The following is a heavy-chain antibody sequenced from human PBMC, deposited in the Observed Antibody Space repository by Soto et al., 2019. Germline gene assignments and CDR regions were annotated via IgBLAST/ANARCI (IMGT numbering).Heavy chain of an antibody. Sequence: QVQLVESGGGVVQPGRSLRLSCAASGFTFSSYGMHWVRQAPGKGLEWVAVIWYDGSNKYYADSVKGRFTISRDNSKNTLYLQMNSLRAEDTAVYYCARGFLHNWNYLVYWGQGTLVTVSS. V-gene: IGHV3-33*01. J-gene: IGHJ4*02. CDR1: GFTFSSYG. CDR3: ARGFLHNWNYLVY. CDR2: IWYDGSNK. D-gene: IGHD1-20*01.